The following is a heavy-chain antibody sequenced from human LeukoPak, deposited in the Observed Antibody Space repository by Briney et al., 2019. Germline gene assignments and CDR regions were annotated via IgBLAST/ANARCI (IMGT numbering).Heavy chain of an antibody. CDR2: ISGGGGST. CDR3: AKSLWTADFGSGYTAEYSQH. V-gene: IGHV3-23*01. J-gene: IGHJ1*01. D-gene: IGHD3-3*01. CDR1: GFTFSSYA. Sequence: GGSLRLSCAASGFTFSSYAMSWVRQAPGKGLEWVSAISGGGGSTYYADSVKGRFTISRDNSKNTLYLQMNSLRAEDTAVYYCAKSLWTADFGSGYTAEYSQHWGRGPLVTVPS.